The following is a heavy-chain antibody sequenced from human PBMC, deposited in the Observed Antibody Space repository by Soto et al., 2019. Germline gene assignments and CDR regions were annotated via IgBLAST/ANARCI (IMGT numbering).Heavy chain of an antibody. CDR2: ISAYNGNT. V-gene: IGHV1-18*04. Sequence: GASVKVSCKASGYTFTSYGISWVRQAPGQGLEWMGWISAYNGNTNYAQKLQGRVTMTTDTSTSTAYMELSSVTAADTAVYYCARVRSSPFRYFDYWGQGTLVTVSS. J-gene: IGHJ4*02. CDR3: ARVRSSPFRYFDY. CDR1: GYTFTSYG.